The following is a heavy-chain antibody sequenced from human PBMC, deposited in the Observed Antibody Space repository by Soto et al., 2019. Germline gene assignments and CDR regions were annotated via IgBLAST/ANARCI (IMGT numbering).Heavy chain of an antibody. CDR1: GFTFDDNA. Sequence: GGSLRLSCAVSGFTFDDNAMHWVRQAPEKGLEWVSGINLKSDIGYADSVKGRFTISRDNAENSLYLQMNSLRAEDTALYYCAISQDRGGRTTFIYWGQGTQVTVSS. V-gene: IGHV3-9*01. CDR2: INLKSDI. J-gene: IGHJ4*02. CDR3: AISQDRGGRTTFIY. D-gene: IGHD3-16*01.